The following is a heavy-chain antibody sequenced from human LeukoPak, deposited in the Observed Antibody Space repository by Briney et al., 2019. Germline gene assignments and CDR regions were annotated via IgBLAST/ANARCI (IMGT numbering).Heavy chain of an antibody. CDR2: IRYDGSNK. D-gene: IGHD2-15*01. V-gene: IGHV3-30*02. CDR1: GFTFISYS. CDR3: AKHGLPLVVISAPLDY. Sequence: GGSLRLSCAASGFTFISYSIHWVRQAPGKGLEWVAFIRYDGSNKYYADSVKGRFTISRDNSKNTVYPQMNSLRAEDTAVYYCAKHGLPLVVISAPLDYWGQGTLVTVAS. J-gene: IGHJ4*02.